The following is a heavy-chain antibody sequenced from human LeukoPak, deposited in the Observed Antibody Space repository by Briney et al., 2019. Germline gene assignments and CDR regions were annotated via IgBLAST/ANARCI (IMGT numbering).Heavy chain of an antibody. CDR1: GFTFSDYY. V-gene: IGHV3-11*01. J-gene: IGHJ4*02. CDR3: SRDLWGDVYYFDY. CDR2: ISSSGSTI. D-gene: IGHD2-21*01. Sequence: GGSLRLSCAASGFTFSDYYMSWIRQAPGKGLEWVSYISSSGSTIYYADSVKGRFTISRDNAKNPLYLQMNSLRAEDTAVYYCSRDLWGDVYYFDYWGQGTLVTVSS.